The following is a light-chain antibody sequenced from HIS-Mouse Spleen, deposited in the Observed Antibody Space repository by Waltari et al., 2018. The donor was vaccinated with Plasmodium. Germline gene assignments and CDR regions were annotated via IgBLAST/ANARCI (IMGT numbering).Light chain of an antibody. CDR3: QQYNSYSWT. Sequence: DIQMTQSPSTLSASVGDRVTITCLGSQSISSWLAWYQQKPGKAPNLLIYKASSLESGVPARFSGSGSGTEFTLTISSLQPDDFATYYCQQYNSYSWTFGQGTKVEIK. J-gene: IGKJ1*01. CDR1: QSISSW. V-gene: IGKV1-5*03. CDR2: KAS.